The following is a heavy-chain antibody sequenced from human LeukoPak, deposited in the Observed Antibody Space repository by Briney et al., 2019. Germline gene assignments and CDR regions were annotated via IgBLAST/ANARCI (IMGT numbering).Heavy chain of an antibody. CDR3: ARPPARGSFYANGSAP. CDR1: GGSISSYY. D-gene: IGHD3-10*01. CDR2: IYYSGST. V-gene: IGHV4-59*08. J-gene: IGHJ5*02. Sequence: PSETLSLTCTVSGGSISSYYWSWIRQPPGKGLEWIGYIYYSGSTNYNPSLKSRVTISVDTSKNQFSLKLSSVTAADTAVYYCARPPARGSFYANGSAPWAKGTLVTVSS.